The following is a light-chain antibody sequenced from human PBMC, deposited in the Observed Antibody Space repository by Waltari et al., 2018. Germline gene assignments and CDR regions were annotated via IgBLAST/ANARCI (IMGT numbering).Light chain of an antibody. Sequence: DIVMTQTLPSLPVTPGEPVSISCRSSQSLLHTDGRTYLYWYLQKPGQPPRLLIYRLSSRFSGVPDRFSGSGSGTDFTLKISRVEAEDVGVYYCMQTLQTPFTFGPGTKLDIK. CDR2: RLS. CDR1: QSLLHTDGRTY. V-gene: IGKV2-29*02. CDR3: MQTLQTPFT. J-gene: IGKJ3*01.